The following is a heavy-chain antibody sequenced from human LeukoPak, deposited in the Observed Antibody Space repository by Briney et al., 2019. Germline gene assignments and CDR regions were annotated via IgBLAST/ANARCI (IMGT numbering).Heavy chain of an antibody. CDR1: GFTFSSYW. CDR2: IKQDGSEK. D-gene: IGHD4-11*01. CDR3: AREATVTTGAGVDY. J-gene: IGHJ4*02. Sequence: GGSLRLSCAASGFTFSSYWMSWVRQAPGKGLEWVANIKQDGSEKYYVDSVKGRFTISRDNAKNSLYLQMNSLRAEDTAVYYCAREATVTTGAGVDYWGQGTLVTVSS. V-gene: IGHV3-7*01.